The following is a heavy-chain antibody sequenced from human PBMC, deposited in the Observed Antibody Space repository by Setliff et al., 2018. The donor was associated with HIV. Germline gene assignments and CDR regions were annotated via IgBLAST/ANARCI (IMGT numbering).Heavy chain of an antibody. CDR3: ATHGGWELLWGGEAYYYYGMDV. CDR1: GGSFSGYY. Sequence: SETLSLTCAVYGGSFSGYYWSWIRQPPGKGLEWIGEINHSGSTNYNPSLKSRVTIAVDTSKNQFSLKLSSVTDADKTVYYCATHGGWELLWGGEAYYYYGMDVWGQGTTVTVSS. V-gene: IGHV4-34*01. CDR2: INHSGST. J-gene: IGHJ6*02. D-gene: IGHD1-26*01.